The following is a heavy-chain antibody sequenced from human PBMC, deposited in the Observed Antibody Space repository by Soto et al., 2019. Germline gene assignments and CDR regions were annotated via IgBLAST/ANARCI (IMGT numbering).Heavy chain of an antibody. CDR2: IYYSGST. D-gene: IGHD3-10*01. CDR3: ARRQRLDHTYYYGSGSPHDYYYYYGMDV. J-gene: IGHJ6*02. V-gene: IGHV4-30-4*01. Sequence: TLALTCTVSGGSISSGDYYWSWLRQPPGKGLEWIRYIYYSGSTYYNPSLRSRVTISVDTSKNQFSLKLSSVTAADTAVYYCARRQRLDHTYYYGSGSPHDYYYYYGMDVWGQGTTVTVPS. CDR1: GGSISSGDYY.